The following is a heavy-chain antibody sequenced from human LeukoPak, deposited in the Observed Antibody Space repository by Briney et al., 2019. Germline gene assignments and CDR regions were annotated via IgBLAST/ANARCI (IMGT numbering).Heavy chain of an antibody. CDR2: ISYDGSNK. D-gene: IGHD4-23*01. V-gene: IGHV3-30*01. Sequence: WGSLRLSCAASGFTFSSYAMHWVRQAPGKGLEWVAVISYDGSNKYYADSVKGRFTISRDNSKNTLYLQMNSLTAEDTAVYYCARALPYGGFDYWGQGTLVTVSS. CDR3: ARALPYGGFDY. J-gene: IGHJ4*02. CDR1: GFTFSSYA.